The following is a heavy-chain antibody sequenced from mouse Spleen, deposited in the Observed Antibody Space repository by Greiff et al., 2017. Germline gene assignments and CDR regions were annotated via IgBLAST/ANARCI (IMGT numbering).Heavy chain of an antibody. CDR2: IFPGTGTT. CDR3: ARGELGRDY. D-gene: IGHD4-1*01. Sequence: VQLQQSGAELVKPGASVKLSCKTSGYTFTSYWIQWVKQRPGQGLGWIGEIFPGTGTTYYNEKFKGKATLTIDTSSSTAYMQLSSLTSEDSAVYFCARGELGRDYWGQGTTLTVSS. J-gene: IGHJ2*01. V-gene: IGHV1S132*01. CDR1: GYTFTSYW.